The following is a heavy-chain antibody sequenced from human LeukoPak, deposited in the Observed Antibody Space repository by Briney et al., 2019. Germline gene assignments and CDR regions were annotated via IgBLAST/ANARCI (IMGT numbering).Heavy chain of an antibody. CDR1: GFTFSSYW. CDR2: INSDGSST. D-gene: IGHD1-20*01. CDR3: VRENDNSPLDHDYGMDV. Sequence: GGSLRLSCAASGFTFSSYWMHWVRQAPGKGLVWVSRINSDGSSTGYADSVKGRFTISRDNAKNTLYLQMNSLRAEDTAVYYCVRENDNSPLDHDYGMDVWGQGTTVTVSS. J-gene: IGHJ6*02. V-gene: IGHV3-74*01.